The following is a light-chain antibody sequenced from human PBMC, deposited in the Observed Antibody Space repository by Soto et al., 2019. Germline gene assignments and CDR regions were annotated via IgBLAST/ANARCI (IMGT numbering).Light chain of an antibody. Sequence: DIQMTQSPSSVSASIGDRVTITCRASQDIGGWLAWYQQKAGKAPSLLIFAASTLHSGVPSRLSGSGSGTDFTLTISSLQPEDFATYFCQQAYTLPPTFGQGTRLEI. CDR3: QQAYTLPPT. CDR2: AAS. V-gene: IGKV1D-12*01. CDR1: QDIGGW. J-gene: IGKJ5*01.